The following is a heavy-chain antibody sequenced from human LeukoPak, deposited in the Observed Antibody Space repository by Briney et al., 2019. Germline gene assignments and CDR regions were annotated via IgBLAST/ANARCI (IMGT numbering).Heavy chain of an antibody. J-gene: IGHJ6*02. D-gene: IGHD5-18*01. Sequence: SETLSLTCAVYGGSFSGYYWSWIRQPPGKGLEWIGEINHSGSTNYNPSLKSRVTISLDTSKTQFSLKLSSVTAADTAVYYCARRRGRYSYGLPYYYYGMDVWGQGTTVTVSS. CDR3: ARRRGRYSYGLPYYYYGMDV. CDR2: INHSGST. V-gene: IGHV4-34*01. CDR1: GGSFSGYY.